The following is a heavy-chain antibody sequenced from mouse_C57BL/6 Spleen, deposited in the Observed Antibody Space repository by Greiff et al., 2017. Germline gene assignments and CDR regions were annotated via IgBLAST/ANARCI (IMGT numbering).Heavy chain of an antibody. Sequence: DVHLVESGGGLVQPGGSLSLSCAASGFTFTDYYMSWVRQPPGKALEWLGFIRNKANGYTTEYSASVKGRFTISRDNSPSILYLQMNALRAEDSATYYWARPGGNGYYSYFDYWGQGTTLTVSS. J-gene: IGHJ2*01. CDR1: GFTFTDYY. CDR3: ARPGGNGYYSYFDY. V-gene: IGHV7-3*01. CDR2: IRNKANGYTT. D-gene: IGHD2-3*01.